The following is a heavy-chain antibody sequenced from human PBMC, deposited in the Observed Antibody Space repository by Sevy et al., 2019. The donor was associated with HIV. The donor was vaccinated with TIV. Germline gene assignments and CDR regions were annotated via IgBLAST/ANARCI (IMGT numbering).Heavy chain of an antibody. V-gene: IGHV3-9*01. Sequence: GGSLRLSCAASGFTFDDYAMHWVRQAPGKGLEWVSGISWNSGGIGYADSVKGRFTISRDNAKNSLYLQMNSLRAEDTALYYCAKAYCSSTSCCNDYWGQGTLVTVSS. CDR1: GFTFDDYA. CDR3: AKAYCSSTSCCNDY. D-gene: IGHD2-2*01. CDR2: ISWNSGGI. J-gene: IGHJ4*02.